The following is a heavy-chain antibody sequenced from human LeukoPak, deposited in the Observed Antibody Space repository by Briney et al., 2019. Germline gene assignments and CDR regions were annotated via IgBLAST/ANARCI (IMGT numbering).Heavy chain of an antibody. CDR1: GGSISSSSFY. V-gene: IGHV4-39*07. Sequence: PSETLSLTCSVSGGSISSSSFYWGWLRQPPGKGLEWIGTIYYTGTTYYNPSLKSRVTISVDTSKNQFSLKLSSVTAADTAVYYCARGPRWPYYYYYMDVWGKGTTVTVSS. CDR3: ARGPRWPYYYYYMDV. D-gene: IGHD5-24*01. CDR2: IYYTGTT. J-gene: IGHJ6*03.